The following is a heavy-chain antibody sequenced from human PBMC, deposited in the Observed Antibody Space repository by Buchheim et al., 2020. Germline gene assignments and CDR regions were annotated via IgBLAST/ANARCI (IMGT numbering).Heavy chain of an antibody. CDR1: GFTFSSYW. CDR2: IKQDGSEK. V-gene: IGHV3-7*01. CDR3: EHEQQLGRSLGY. Sequence: EVQLVESGGGLVQPGGSLRLSCAASGFTFSSYWMSWVRQAPGKGLEWVANIKQDGSEKYYVDSVKGRFTISRDNAKNSLYLQMNSLRAEDTEYRKGEHEQQLGRSLGYWGQGTL. J-gene: IGHJ4*02. D-gene: IGHD6-13*01.